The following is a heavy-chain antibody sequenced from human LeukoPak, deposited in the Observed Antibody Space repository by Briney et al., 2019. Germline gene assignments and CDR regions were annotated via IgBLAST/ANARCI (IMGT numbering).Heavy chain of an antibody. V-gene: IGHV1-18*01. CDR3: ARTYYYDSSDNY. CDR2: ISAYNGNT. D-gene: IGHD3-22*01. CDR1: GYTFTSHH. Sequence: ASVKVSCKASGYTFTSHHINWVRQAAGQGCEWMGWISAYNGNTNYAQKLQGRVTMTTDTSTSTAYMELRSLRSDDTAVYYCARTYYYDSSDNYWGQGTLVTVSS. J-gene: IGHJ4*02.